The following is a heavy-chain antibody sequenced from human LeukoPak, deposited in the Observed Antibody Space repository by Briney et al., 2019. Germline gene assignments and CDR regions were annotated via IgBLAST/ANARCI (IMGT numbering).Heavy chain of an antibody. D-gene: IGHD3-10*01. CDR1: GFTLSRYW. J-gene: IGHJ4*02. CDR2: INSDGSSS. V-gene: IGHV3-74*01. Sequence: PGGSLRLSCAASGFTLSRYWMHWVRQTPGKGLVWVSRINSDGSSSSYADSVKGRFTISRDNAKNTLYLQMNSLRVEDTAVYYCARDPFGSEGFWGQGTLVIVSS. CDR3: ARDPFGSEGF.